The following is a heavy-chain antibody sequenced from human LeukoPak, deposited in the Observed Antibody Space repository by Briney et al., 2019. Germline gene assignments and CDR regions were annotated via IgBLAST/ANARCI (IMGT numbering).Heavy chain of an antibody. Sequence: GASVRVSCTASGYTFTNYYMHGVGQAPGQGREWMGIINPSGDSTTYAQKFQGRVTMTRDTSTSTVYMELSSLRSEDTAVYYCARLEATINGMDVWGQGTTVTVSS. D-gene: IGHD5-12*01. CDR1: GYTFTNYY. V-gene: IGHV1-46*01. CDR3: ARLEATINGMDV. CDR2: INPSGDST. J-gene: IGHJ6*02.